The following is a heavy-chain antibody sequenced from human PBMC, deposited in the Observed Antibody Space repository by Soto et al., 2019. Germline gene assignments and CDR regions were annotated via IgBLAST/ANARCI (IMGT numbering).Heavy chain of an antibody. CDR2: MNPNDGNT. CDR3: ARGPRESGEWLLFDY. Sequence: ASVKVSCKASGYTFSNYEINWVRQASGQGLEWMGRMNPNDGNTGYAQNFQGRVSMTRNTSINIAYMELSSLRSDDTAVYYCARGPRESGEWLLFDYWGQGALVTVSS. CDR1: GYTFSNYE. D-gene: IGHD3-3*01. V-gene: IGHV1-8*01. J-gene: IGHJ4*02.